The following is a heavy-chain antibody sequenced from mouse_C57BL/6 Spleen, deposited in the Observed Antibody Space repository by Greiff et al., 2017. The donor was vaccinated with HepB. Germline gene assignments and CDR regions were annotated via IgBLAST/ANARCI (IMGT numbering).Heavy chain of an antibody. CDR2: ISDGGSYT. D-gene: IGHD3-2*02. J-gene: IGHJ3*01. V-gene: IGHV5-4*01. CDR3: ARATDSSGYQCAY. CDR1: GFTFSSYA. Sequence: EVQLVESGGGLVKPGGSLKLSCAASGFTFSSYAMSWVRQTPEKRLEWVATISDGGSYTYYPDNVKGRFTISRDNAKNNLYLQMSQLKSEDTAMYYCARATDSSGYQCAYWGQGTLVTVSA.